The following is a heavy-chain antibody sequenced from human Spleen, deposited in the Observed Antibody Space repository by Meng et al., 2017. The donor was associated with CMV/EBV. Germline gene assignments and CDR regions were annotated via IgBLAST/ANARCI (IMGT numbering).Heavy chain of an antibody. V-gene: IGHV1-46*01. CDR2: IHPSGGDT. J-gene: IGHJ4*02. D-gene: IGHD3-3*01. CDR3: ARDGLANDFWSGYQNYFDY. Sequence: FTNYFIHWVRQAPGQGLEWMGIIHPSGGDTNYAQKFQGRVTMTRDTSTSTVYMDLSSLSSEDTAMYYCARDGLANDFWSGYQNYFDYRGQGTLVTVSS. CDR1: FTNYF.